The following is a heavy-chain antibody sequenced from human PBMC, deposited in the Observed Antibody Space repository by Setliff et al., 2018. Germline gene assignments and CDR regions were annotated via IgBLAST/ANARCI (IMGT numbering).Heavy chain of an antibody. Sequence: GSLRLSCAASGFNLSYYYMGGVRQAPGTGLEWVSSISSSSSYIYYADSVKGRFTISRDNSENTLYLQMNSLRPDDTAVYHCARSDGGSSGLDYWGQGTLVTVSS. J-gene: IGHJ4*02. CDR2: ISSSSSYI. V-gene: IGHV3-21*01. CDR1: GFNLSYYY. D-gene: IGHD2-15*01. CDR3: ARSDGGSSGLDY.